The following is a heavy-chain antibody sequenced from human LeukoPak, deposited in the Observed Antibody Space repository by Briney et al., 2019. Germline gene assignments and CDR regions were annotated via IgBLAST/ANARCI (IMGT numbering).Heavy chain of an antibody. CDR2: INPNSGGT. CDR3: ARAATIQLWLIPRSNWFDP. CDR1: GYTFTGYY. Sequence: ASVTVSCKASGYTFTGYYMHWVRQAPGQGLEWMGWINPNSGGTNYAQKFQGRVTMTRDTSISTAYMELSRLRSDDTAVYYCARAATIQLWLIPRSNWFDPWGQGTLVTVSS. V-gene: IGHV1-2*02. J-gene: IGHJ5*02. D-gene: IGHD5-18*01.